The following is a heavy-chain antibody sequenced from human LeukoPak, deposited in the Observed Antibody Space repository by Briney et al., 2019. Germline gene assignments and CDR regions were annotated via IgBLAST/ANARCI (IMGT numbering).Heavy chain of an antibody. V-gene: IGHV4-59*01. D-gene: IGHD3-10*01. CDR3: AGSPVVRGNPPGSYFDY. CDR1: GGSISSYY. Sequence: SETLSLTCTVSGGSISSYYWSWIRQPPGKGLEWIGYIYYSGSTNYNPSLKSRVTISVDTSKNQFSLKLSSVTAADTAVYYCAGSPVVRGNPPGSYFDYWGQGTLVTVSS. CDR2: IYYSGST. J-gene: IGHJ4*02.